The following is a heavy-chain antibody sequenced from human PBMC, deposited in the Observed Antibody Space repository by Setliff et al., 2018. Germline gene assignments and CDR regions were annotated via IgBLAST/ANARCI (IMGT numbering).Heavy chain of an antibody. J-gene: IGHJ4*02. Sequence: ASVKVSCKPSGYTFTDYYIHWVRQAPGQGLEWMGWINPKNGDIFYAPKSAGRVTMTRDTPISTVYMELSLLTSDDTAVYYCARGNSNYYLFDYWGQGTLVTVSS. CDR2: INPKNGDI. CDR3: ARGNSNYYLFDY. V-gene: IGHV1-2*07. D-gene: IGHD4-4*01. CDR1: GYTFTDYY.